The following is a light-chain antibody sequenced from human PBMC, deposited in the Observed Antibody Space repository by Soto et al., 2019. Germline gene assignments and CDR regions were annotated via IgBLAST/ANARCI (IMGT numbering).Light chain of an antibody. CDR2: DAS. CDR1: QSVSSN. CDR3: QQRNNWLT. V-gene: IGKV3-11*01. J-gene: IGKJ4*01. Sequence: EIVLTQSPATLSLSPGERATLSCRASQSVSSNNLAWYQQKSGQAPRLLIYDASNRATGIPARFSGSGSGTDFTLTIGCLEPEDFSVYYCQQRNNWLTFGGRTKVEIK.